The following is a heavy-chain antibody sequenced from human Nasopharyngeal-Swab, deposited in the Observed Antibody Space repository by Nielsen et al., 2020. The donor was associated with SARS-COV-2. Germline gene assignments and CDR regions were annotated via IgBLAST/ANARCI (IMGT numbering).Heavy chain of an antibody. CDR2: IKQDGSEK. D-gene: IGHD2-21*01. V-gene: IGHV3-7*01. Sequence: GRTLRLSCAASGFPFGTYPMTWVRQHPGKGLEWVAIIKQDGSEKSYVDPVKGRFTISINNAKNSLYLQMNSLRAEDTAVYYCARVGWWLHYYFDYWGQGTLATVSS. J-gene: IGHJ4*02. CDR1: GFPFGTYP. CDR3: ARVGWWLHYYFDY.